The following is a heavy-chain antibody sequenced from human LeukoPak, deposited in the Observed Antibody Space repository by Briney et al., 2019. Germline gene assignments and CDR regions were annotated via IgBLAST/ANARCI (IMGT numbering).Heavy chain of an antibody. D-gene: IGHD2-15*01. CDR3: ARVEVVNHYYYYYYMDV. Sequence: ASVKVSCKASGYTFTDYYLHWVRQAPGQGLEWMGWINTNTGNPTYAQGFTGRFVFSLDTSVSTAYLQISSLKAEDTAVYYCARVEVVNHYYYYYYMDVWGKGTTVTVSS. CDR1: GYTFTDYY. V-gene: IGHV7-4-1*02. CDR2: INTNTGNP. J-gene: IGHJ6*03.